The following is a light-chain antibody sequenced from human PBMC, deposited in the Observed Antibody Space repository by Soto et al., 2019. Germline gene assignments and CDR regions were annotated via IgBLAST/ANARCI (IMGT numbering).Light chain of an antibody. Sequence: EVVLTQSPGTLSLSPGERATLSCRASQSVRSSYVAWYQQKPGQAPRLLIYGASSRATGIPDRFSGSGSGTDFTLPISRLEPEDFAVYYCQQYGSSTFTFGPGTTVDIK. V-gene: IGKV3-20*01. CDR2: GAS. CDR1: QSVRSSY. J-gene: IGKJ3*01. CDR3: QQYGSSTFT.